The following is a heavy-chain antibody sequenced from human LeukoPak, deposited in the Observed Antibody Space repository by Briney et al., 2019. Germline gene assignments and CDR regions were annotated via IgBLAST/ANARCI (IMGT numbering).Heavy chain of an antibody. V-gene: IGHV3-33*01. Sequence: GRSLRLSCAASGFTFSSYGMHWVRQAPGKGLEWVAVIWYDGSNKYYADSVKGRFTIPRDNSKNTLYLQMNSLRAEDTAVYYCARAGSGMDVWGQGTTVTVSS. CDR2: IWYDGSNK. CDR3: ARAGSGMDV. CDR1: GFTFSSYG. D-gene: IGHD3-10*01. J-gene: IGHJ6*02.